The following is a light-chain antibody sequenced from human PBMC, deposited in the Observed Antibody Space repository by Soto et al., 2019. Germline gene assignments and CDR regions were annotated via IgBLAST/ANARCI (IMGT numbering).Light chain of an antibody. CDR2: GAS. V-gene: IGKV3-20*01. Sequence: EVVLTQSPGTLSLSPGERATLSCRASQSVRSTYLGWYQQKPGQAPRLLIYGASKRQSGVPDRFSGGGSGTEFTLTLRRLPPEDFAVYYRQAFSGSVTFGGGTKVDIK. CDR3: QAFSGSVT. J-gene: IGKJ4*01. CDR1: QSVRSTY.